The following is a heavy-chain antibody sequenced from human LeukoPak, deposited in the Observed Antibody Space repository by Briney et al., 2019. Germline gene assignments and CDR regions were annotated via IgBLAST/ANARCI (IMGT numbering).Heavy chain of an antibody. CDR3: ARDKGIYGGNWFDP. CDR1: GYTSTSYD. V-gene: IGHV1-8*01. D-gene: IGHD4-23*01. Sequence: ASVKVSCKASGYTSTSYDINWVRQATGQGLEWMGWMNPNSGNTGYAQKFQGRVTMTRNTSISTAYMELSSLRSEDTAVYYCARDKGIYGGNWFDPWGQGTLVTVSS. CDR2: MNPNSGNT. J-gene: IGHJ5*02.